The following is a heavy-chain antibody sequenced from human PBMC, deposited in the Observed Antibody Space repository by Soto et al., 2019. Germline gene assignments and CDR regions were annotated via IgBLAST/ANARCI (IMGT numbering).Heavy chain of an antibody. V-gene: IGHV4-59*08. CDR3: ARHPRSERGYSGYDGHYCSTGSCYPFDY. Sequence: QVQLQESGPGLVKPSETLSLTCTVSGGSISRDYWNWIRQPPGKGLEWIGYIYYSGNTNYNPSVKSRVTKSLYTSKNQFSLGLSSVTAADTAVYYCARHPRSERGYSGYDGHYCSTGSCYPFDYWGQGTLVTVSS. D-gene: IGHD5-12*01. J-gene: IGHJ4*02. CDR1: GGSISRDY. CDR2: IYYSGNT.